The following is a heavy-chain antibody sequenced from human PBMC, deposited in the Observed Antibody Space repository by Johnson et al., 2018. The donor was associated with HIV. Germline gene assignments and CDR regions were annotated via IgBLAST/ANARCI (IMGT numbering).Heavy chain of an antibody. J-gene: IGHJ3*02. Sequence: VQLVESGGGVVQPGRSLRLSCAASGFTFSSYGMHWVRQAPGKGLVWVSRINSDGSSTTYADSVKGRFTISRDNAKNTLYLQMNSLRAEDTAVYYCARASVVVPFYAFDIWGQGTMVTVSS. CDR2: INSDGSST. D-gene: IGHD2-21*01. V-gene: IGHV3-74*02. CDR1: GFTFSSYG. CDR3: ARASVVVPFYAFDI.